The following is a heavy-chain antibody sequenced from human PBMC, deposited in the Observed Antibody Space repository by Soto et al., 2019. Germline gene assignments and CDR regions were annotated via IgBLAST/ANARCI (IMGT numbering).Heavy chain of an antibody. CDR2: ISAYNGNT. V-gene: IGHV1-18*01. Sequence: QVQLVQSGAEVKKPGASVKVSCKASDYTFTRNGISWVRQAPGQGLEWMGWISAYNGNTNYAQKLQGRVTMTTDTSTSTAYMELRSLRSDDTAVYYCARDLAYCGGDCYPIDYWGQGTLVTVSS. CDR3: ARDLAYCGGDCYPIDY. CDR1: DYTFTRNG. J-gene: IGHJ4*02. D-gene: IGHD2-21*02.